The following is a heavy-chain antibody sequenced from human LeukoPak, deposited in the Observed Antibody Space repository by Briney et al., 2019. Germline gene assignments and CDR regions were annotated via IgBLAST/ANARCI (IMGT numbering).Heavy chain of an antibody. CDR3: ARALTSWETFDY. Sequence: ASVKVSCKASGYTFTSYGISWVRQAPGQGIEWMGWISAYNGNTNYAQKLQGRVTMTTDTSTSKAYMELGSLRSDDTAVYYCARALTSWETFDYWGQGTLVTVSS. J-gene: IGHJ4*02. CDR1: GYTFTSYG. D-gene: IGHD2-2*01. CDR2: ISAYNGNT. V-gene: IGHV1-18*01.